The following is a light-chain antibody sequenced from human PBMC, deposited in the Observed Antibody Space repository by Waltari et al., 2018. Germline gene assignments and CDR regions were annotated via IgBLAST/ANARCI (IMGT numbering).Light chain of an antibody. Sequence: QTVVTQEPSLSASPGGTVTLTCGLSSGSVSTSYYANWYQQTPGQAPRTLISNTNTRSSWVPDLFAGSILGNKAALTIAGAQADDECDYYCTLYKSSDIWVYGGETKLTVL. CDR3: TLYKSSDIWV. J-gene: IGLJ3*02. CDR1: SGSVSTSYY. CDR2: NTN. V-gene: IGLV8-61*01.